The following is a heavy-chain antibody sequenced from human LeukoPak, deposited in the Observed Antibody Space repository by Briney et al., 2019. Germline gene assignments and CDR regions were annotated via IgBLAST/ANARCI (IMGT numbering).Heavy chain of an antibody. Sequence: SSVNVSCKTSGYTFTNYGISWVRQAPGQGLEWMGWISGYNGNTNYVQKFRGRVAMTADTSTSTVYMELGSLRSDDTAVYYCARDIATVQHQDWGQGTLVTVSS. D-gene: IGHD1-1*01. V-gene: IGHV1-18*01. J-gene: IGHJ4*02. CDR1: GYTFTNYG. CDR2: ISGYNGNT. CDR3: ARDIATVQHQD.